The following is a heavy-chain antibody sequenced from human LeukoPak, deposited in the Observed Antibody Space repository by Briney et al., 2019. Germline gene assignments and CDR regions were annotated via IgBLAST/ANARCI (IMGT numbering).Heavy chain of an antibody. CDR1: GFTFSSYA. Sequence: GGSLRLSCAASGFTFSSYATHWVRQAPGKGLEYVSAISSNGGSTYYANSVKGRFTISRDNSKNTLYLQMGSLRAEDMAVYYCARDGPLVRGAYYYYGMDVWGQGTTVTVYS. D-gene: IGHD3-10*01. CDR3: ARDGPLVRGAYYYYGMDV. CDR2: ISSNGGST. V-gene: IGHV3-64*01. J-gene: IGHJ6*02.